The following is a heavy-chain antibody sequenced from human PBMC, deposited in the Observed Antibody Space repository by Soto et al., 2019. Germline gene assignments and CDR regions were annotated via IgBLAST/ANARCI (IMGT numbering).Heavy chain of an antibody. D-gene: IGHD5-12*01. CDR1: VPPTSSRNHS. J-gene: IGHJ4*02. Sequence: PSQTLPRTCAVSVPPTSSRNHSWSWILQPPGKGLEWIGYIYHCGSTYYNPSLKRRVTISVDRSKNQFSLNLNSVTAADTGVYYCARGGYSGYDLTFADWGQGTLFPVS. CDR2: IYHCGST. CDR3: ARGGYSGYDLTFAD. V-gene: IGHV4-30-2*01.